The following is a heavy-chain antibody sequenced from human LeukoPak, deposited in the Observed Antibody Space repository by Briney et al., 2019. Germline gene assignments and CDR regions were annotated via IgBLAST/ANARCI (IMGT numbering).Heavy chain of an antibody. D-gene: IGHD2-21*02. J-gene: IGHJ3*02. CDR3: ARGVTARDSYYI. Sequence: ASVKLSCKASGYTFTGDYMHWVRRAPGQGLEWMGWISTYDVDTKYAQKFQGRVTMTTDTSTSTAYMDLRSLRSDDTAVYYCARGVTARDSYYIWGQGTMLIVSS. V-gene: IGHV1-18*04. CDR1: GYTFTGDY. CDR2: ISTYDVDT.